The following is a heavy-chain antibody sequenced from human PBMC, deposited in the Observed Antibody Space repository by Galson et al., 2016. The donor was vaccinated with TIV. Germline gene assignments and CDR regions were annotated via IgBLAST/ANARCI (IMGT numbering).Heavy chain of an antibody. J-gene: IGHJ4*02. Sequence: SLRLSCAASGFTFSSYGMHWVRQAPGKGLEWVAVTLYDGTKKFYADSVKGRFTISKDNSKNTASLEMNSLRPEDTAVYYCARDPRIYGDYLLAYFDYWGQGTLLTVSS. CDR1: GFTFSSYG. D-gene: IGHD4-17*01. CDR3: ARDPRIYGDYLLAYFDY. CDR2: TLYDGTKK. V-gene: IGHV3-30*03.